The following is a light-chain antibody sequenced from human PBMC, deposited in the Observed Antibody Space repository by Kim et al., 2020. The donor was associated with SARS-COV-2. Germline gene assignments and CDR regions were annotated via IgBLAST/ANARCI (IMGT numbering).Light chain of an antibody. CDR1: SSDVTGYNY. CDR2: DVD. J-gene: IGLJ3*02. Sequence: QSALTQPRSVSGSPGQSVTISCTGTSSDVTGYNYVSWYQQHPGKAPKLFIYDVDKRPSGVPDRVSGSKSGNTASLTISGLQPEDEADYFCCSYAAGDTPHWIFGGGTQLTVL. CDR3: CSYAAGDTPHWI. V-gene: IGLV2-11*01.